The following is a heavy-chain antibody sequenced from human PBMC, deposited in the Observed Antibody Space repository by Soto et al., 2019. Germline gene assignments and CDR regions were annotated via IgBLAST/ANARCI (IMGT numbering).Heavy chain of an antibody. J-gene: IGHJ3*02. D-gene: IGHD3-22*01. CDR1: VYTFTSYG. V-gene: IGHV1-18*01. CDR2: ISAYNGNT. CDR3: ARDVGAYYYDSSGYYPDAFDI. Sequence: XSVKVSCKASVYTFTSYGISWVRQAPGQGLEWMGWISAYNGNTNYAQKLQGRVTMTTDTSTSTAYMELRSLRSDDTAVYYCARDVGAYYYDSSGYYPDAFDIWGQGKMVTVSS.